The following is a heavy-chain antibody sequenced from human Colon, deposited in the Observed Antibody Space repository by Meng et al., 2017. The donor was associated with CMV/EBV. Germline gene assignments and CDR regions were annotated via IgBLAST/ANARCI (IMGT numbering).Heavy chain of an antibody. Sequence: SGHTFINHDIDWVRQAPGQGLEWMGWMNSNTGNTGYAQKFQGRVTMTRDTSTSTAYMELSSLRSDDTAIYYCARGSGSDGRDWFDPWGQGTLVTVSS. D-gene: IGHD1-26*01. CDR1: GHTFINHD. CDR2: MNSNTGNT. CDR3: ARGSGSDGRDWFDP. J-gene: IGHJ5*02. V-gene: IGHV1-8*01.